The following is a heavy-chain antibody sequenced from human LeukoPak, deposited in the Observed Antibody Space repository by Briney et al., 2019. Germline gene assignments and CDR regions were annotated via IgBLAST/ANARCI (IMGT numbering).Heavy chain of an antibody. Sequence: GRSLRLSCAASGFTFSSCGMHWVRQAPGKGLEWVAVISYDGSNKYYADSVKGRFTISRDNSKNTLYLQMNSLRAEDTAVYYCAKDLSQWFGEFDFDYWGQGTLVTVSS. D-gene: IGHD3-10*01. V-gene: IGHV3-30*18. CDR2: ISYDGSNK. J-gene: IGHJ4*02. CDR1: GFTFSSCG. CDR3: AKDLSQWFGEFDFDY.